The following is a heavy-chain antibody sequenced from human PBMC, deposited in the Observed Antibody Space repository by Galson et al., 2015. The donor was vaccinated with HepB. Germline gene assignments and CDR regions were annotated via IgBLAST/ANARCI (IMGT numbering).Heavy chain of an antibody. D-gene: IGHD2-2*01. CDR3: ARVCRLCSSASCYAPAVWWFDP. CDR2: IYYSGST. CDR1: GGSISSGGYY. J-gene: IGHJ5*02. Sequence: TLSLTCTVSGGSISSGGYYWSWIRQHPGKGLEWIGYIYYSGSTYYNPSLKSRVTISVDTSKNQFSLKLSSVTAADTAVYYCARVCRLCSSASCYAPAVWWFDPWGQGTLVTVSS. V-gene: IGHV4-31*03.